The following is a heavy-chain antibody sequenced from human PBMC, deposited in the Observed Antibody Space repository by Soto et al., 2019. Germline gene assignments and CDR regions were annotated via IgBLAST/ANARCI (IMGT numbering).Heavy chain of an antibody. CDR1: GGSISSSSYY. Sequence: SETLSLTCTVSGGSISSSSYYWGWIRQPPGKGLEWIGSIYYSGSTYYNPSLKSRVTISVDTSKNQFSLKLSSVTAADTAVYYCASGTSRVMITFGGVIAPRWFDYWGQGTLVTVSS. V-gene: IGHV4-39*01. CDR3: ASGTSRVMITFGGVIAPRWFDY. D-gene: IGHD3-16*02. J-gene: IGHJ5*01. CDR2: IYYSGST.